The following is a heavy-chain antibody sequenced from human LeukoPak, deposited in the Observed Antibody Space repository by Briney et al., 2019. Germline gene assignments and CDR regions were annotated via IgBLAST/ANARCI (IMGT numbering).Heavy chain of an antibody. V-gene: IGHV3-9*01. Sequence: GGSLRLSCAVSGFKFDDHGMHWVRQAPGKGLEWVSGISWNSGTIGYVDSVKGRFTISRDKAKNTLYLQMNSLRVEDTAVYYCARGRPHGNDYWGQGTLVTVSS. CDR2: ISWNSGTI. CDR3: ARGRPHGNDY. J-gene: IGHJ4*02. CDR1: GFKFDDHG. D-gene: IGHD4-23*01.